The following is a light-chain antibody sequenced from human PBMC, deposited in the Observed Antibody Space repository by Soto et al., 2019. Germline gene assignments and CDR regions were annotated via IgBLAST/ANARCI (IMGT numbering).Light chain of an antibody. Sequence: EIVLTQSPGTLSLSPGERATLSCRASQSVTGNYLAWFQQKPGQAPRLLIYDASNRATGIPDRFSGSRSGTDFTLTISRLEPEDVAVYYCQQCGGSPLYTFGQGTKLEIK. CDR2: DAS. CDR1: QSVTGNY. CDR3: QQCGGSPLYT. V-gene: IGKV3-20*01. J-gene: IGKJ2*01.